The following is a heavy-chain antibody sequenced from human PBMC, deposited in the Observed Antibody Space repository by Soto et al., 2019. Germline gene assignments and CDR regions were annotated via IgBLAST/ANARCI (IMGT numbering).Heavy chain of an antibody. D-gene: IGHD6-13*01. CDR3: ARDQGVAAAGITWFDP. Sequence: SETLSLTCTVSGASMNSYHWSWIRQPAGKGLEWIGHIHSSGSTNYNPSLKSRVTMSVDTSKNQLSLRLMSLTAADTAVYYCARDQGVAAAGITWFDPWGQGSLVTVSS. CDR2: IHSSGST. CDR1: GASMNSYH. J-gene: IGHJ5*02. V-gene: IGHV4-4*07.